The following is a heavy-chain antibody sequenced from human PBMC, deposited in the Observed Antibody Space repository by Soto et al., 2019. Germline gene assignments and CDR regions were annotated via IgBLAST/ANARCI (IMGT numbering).Heavy chain of an antibody. CDR2: MNLDTGGT. V-gene: IGHV1-2*06. D-gene: IGHD5-18*01. CDR3: ARDSNFALIRYSFAFDF. J-gene: IGHJ4*02. CDR1: GYRFTAYY. Sequence: QVQLVQSGAEVKKPGASVRVSCEASGYRFTAYYIHWVRQAPGQGLEWMGRMNLDTGGTSYAQKFQGRDTMTRDTSITTGYMEVSSLKSDATAMYYCARDSNFALIRYSFAFDFWGQGTLVTVS.